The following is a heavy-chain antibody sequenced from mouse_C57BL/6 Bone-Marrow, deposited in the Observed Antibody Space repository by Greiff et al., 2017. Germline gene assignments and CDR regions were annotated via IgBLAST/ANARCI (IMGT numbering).Heavy chain of an antibody. Sequence: QVQLQQPGAELVRPGSSVKLSCKASGYTFTSYWMAWVKQRPGQGLEWIGNIYPSDSGTHYNQKFKDKATLTVDTCSSTAYMQLSSLTSEDSAVYYCGSWVYWGQGPLVTVSA. CDR3: GSWVY. V-gene: IGHV1-61*01. J-gene: IGHJ3*01. D-gene: IGHD4-1*01. CDR2: IYPSDSGT. CDR1: GYTFTSYW.